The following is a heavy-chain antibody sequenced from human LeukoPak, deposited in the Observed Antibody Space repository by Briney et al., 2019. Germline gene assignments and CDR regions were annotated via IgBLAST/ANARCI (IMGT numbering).Heavy chain of an antibody. CDR1: GFAVSSNY. Sequence: PGGSLRLSCEVSGFAVSSNYMSWVRQAPGKGLEWISYITSSGTTTYYPDSVKGRFTISRDNAKNSLYLQVNSLRAEDTAVYYCARAINDAFDIWGQGTMLTVSS. V-gene: IGHV3-11*04. CDR3: ARAINDAFDI. J-gene: IGHJ3*02. CDR2: ITSSGTTT. D-gene: IGHD2-21*01.